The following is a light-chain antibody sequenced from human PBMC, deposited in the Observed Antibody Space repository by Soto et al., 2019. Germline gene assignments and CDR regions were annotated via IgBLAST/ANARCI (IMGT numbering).Light chain of an antibody. J-gene: IGKJ4*01. Sequence: DIQMTQSPSSVSASVGDRVTITCRASQDIGSWLAWYQQKPGRAPKVLIYSVSSLQSGVPSRFSGSGSGTDFTLTISSLQPGDFATYYCQQTNSFPITFGGGTKVEIK. CDR3: QQTNSFPIT. CDR2: SVS. V-gene: IGKV1-12*01. CDR1: QDIGSW.